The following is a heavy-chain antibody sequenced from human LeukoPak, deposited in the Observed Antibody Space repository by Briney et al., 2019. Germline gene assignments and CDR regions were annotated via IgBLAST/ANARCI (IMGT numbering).Heavy chain of an antibody. J-gene: IGHJ4*02. CDR3: AKPYGSRDPNFDH. V-gene: IGHV3-30*02. CDR1: GFTFSTYG. Sequence: GGSLRLSCTASGFTFSTYGMVWVRQAPGKGLEWVAVIWYDGSNKYYADSVKGRFTISRDNSKDTLYLQMNTLRVEDTAVYYCAKPYGSRDPNFDHWGQGTLVTVSS. D-gene: IGHD2-2*01. CDR2: IWYDGSNK.